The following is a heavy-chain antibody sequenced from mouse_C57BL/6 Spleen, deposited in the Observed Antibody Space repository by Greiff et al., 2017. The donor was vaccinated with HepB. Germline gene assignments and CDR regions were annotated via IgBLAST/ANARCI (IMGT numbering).Heavy chain of an antibody. CDR2: IDPSDSYP. Sequence: QVQLQQPGAELVRPGTSVKLSCKASGYTFTSYWMHWVKQRPGQGLEWIGVIDPSDSYPNYNQKFKGKATLTVETSSSTAYMQLSSLTAEDSAVYYCARGREYDYDGDFDVWGTGTTVTVSS. CDR3: ARGREYDYDGDFDV. J-gene: IGHJ1*03. CDR1: GYTFTSYW. D-gene: IGHD2-4*01. V-gene: IGHV1-59*01.